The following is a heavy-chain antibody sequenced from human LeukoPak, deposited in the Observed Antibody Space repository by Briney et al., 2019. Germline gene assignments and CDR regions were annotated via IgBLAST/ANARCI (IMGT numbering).Heavy chain of an antibody. D-gene: IGHD6-19*01. J-gene: IGHJ4*02. CDR2: INPSGGST. CDR3: ARDTRAYSSGWYPENYFDY. CDR1: GYTFTSYY. V-gene: IGHV1-46*01. Sequence: ASVKVSCKASGYTFTSYYMHWVRQAPGQGLEWMGIINPSGGSTSYAQKFQGRVTMTRDMSTSTVYMELSSLRSEDTAVYYCARDTRAYSSGWYPENYFDYWGQGTLVTVSS.